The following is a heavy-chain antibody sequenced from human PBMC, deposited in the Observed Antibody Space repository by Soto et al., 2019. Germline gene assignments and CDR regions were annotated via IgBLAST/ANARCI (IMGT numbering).Heavy chain of an antibody. CDR2: IYSGGST. CDR3: VRVLSTGWYPFDY. Sequence: EVQLVESGGGLGHPGGSLRLSCAASGFTVSSNYMGWVRKAPGKGLECVSIIYSGGSTYYADSVKGRFTISRDNSKNTLYLQMNSLRAEDTAVYYCVRVLSTGWYPFDYWGQGTLVSVSS. CDR1: GFTVSSNY. D-gene: IGHD6-19*01. V-gene: IGHV3-66*01. J-gene: IGHJ4*02.